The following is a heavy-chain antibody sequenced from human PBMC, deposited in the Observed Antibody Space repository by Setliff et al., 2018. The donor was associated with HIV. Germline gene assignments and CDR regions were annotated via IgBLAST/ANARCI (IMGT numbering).Heavy chain of an antibody. CDR1: GGSISSGSYY. CDR3: ARGGSYYKLDY. CDR2: IYTSGNT. Sequence: SETLSLTCTVSGGSISSGSYYWSWIRQPAGKGLEWIGRIYTSGNTNYNPSLKSRVTISADASKKQFSLKLNSVTAADTAVYHCARGGSYYKLDYWGQGTLVTVSS. D-gene: IGHD3-10*01. J-gene: IGHJ4*02. V-gene: IGHV4-61*02.